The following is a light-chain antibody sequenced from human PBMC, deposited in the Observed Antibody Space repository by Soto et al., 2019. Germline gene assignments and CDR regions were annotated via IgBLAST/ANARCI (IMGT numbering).Light chain of an antibody. CDR1: QSVSSN. Sequence: DIVMTQSPATLSVSPGGRATLSCRASQSVSSNLAWYQQKPGQAPRLLIYGASTRATGIPASFSGSGSGTEFTLTISSLQSEDFAVYYCQHYDNTPPSVTFGPGTKVDIK. CDR3: QHYDNTPPSVT. V-gene: IGKV3-15*01. CDR2: GAS. J-gene: IGKJ3*01.